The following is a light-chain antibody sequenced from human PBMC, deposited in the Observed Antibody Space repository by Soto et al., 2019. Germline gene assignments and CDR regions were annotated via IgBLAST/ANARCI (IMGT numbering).Light chain of an antibody. V-gene: IGKV3-20*01. J-gene: IGKJ1*01. Sequence: EIVLTQSPGTLSLSPGERSTLSCRASQSVSSNLAWYQQKPGQAPRLLIYGTSNRATGGIADRFSGSGSGTDFTLTISRLEPGDFAVYYCQQYGDSPRSFGQGTKVDIK. CDR1: QSVSSN. CDR3: QQYGDSPRS. CDR2: GTS.